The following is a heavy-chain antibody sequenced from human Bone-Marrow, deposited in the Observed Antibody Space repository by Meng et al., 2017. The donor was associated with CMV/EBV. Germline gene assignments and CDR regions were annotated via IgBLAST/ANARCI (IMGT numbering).Heavy chain of an antibody. CDR3: AREVQGCSSTSCFDWFDP. D-gene: IGHD2-2*01. V-gene: IGHV1-69*05. Sequence: SVKVSCKASGGTFSSYAISWVRQAPGQGLEWMGGIIPIFGTANYAQKFQGRVTITTDESTSTAYMELSSLRSEDTAVYYCAREVQGCSSTSCFDWFDPWGQGTLVTVS. CDR1: GGTFSSYA. CDR2: IIPIFGTA. J-gene: IGHJ5*02.